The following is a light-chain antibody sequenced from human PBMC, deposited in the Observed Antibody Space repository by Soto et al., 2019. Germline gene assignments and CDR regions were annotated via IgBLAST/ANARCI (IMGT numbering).Light chain of an antibody. Sequence: DIQMTQSPSTLSAFVGDRVTITCRASQSISSWLAWYQQKPGKAPKVLIHKASSLESEVPSRFSASESGTEFTLTISSLQPDDFATYYCQQYNSFPWTFGQGTKVEIK. J-gene: IGKJ1*01. CDR2: KAS. CDR1: QSISSW. CDR3: QQYNSFPWT. V-gene: IGKV1-5*03.